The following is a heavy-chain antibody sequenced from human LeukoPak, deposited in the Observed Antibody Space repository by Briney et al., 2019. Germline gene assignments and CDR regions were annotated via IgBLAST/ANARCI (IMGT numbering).Heavy chain of an antibody. CDR1: GVSISSYY. Sequence: PSETLSLTCAVSGVSISSYYWTWIRQPPGKGLEWVGYIQNSAIYRAKIKSSPSLQSRVSLSIDTSKNQVSLTVNSVTAADTAVYYCARLSSTLYYSMDVWGPGTAVTVSS. CDR2: IQNSAIYRAKI. V-gene: IGHV4-59*08. J-gene: IGHJ6*02. D-gene: IGHD6-6*01. CDR3: ARLSSTLYYSMDV.